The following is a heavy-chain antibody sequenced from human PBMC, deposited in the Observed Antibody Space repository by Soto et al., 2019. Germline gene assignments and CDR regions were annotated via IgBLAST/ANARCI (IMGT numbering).Heavy chain of an antibody. Sequence: EVQLLESGGGLVQPGGSLRLSCAASGFTFSSYAMSWVRQAPGKGLEWVSAISGSGGSTYYADSVKGRFTISRDNSKNTLCLQMNSLRAEDTAVYYCAKDLGGGGNSEGDYWGQGTLVTVSS. V-gene: IGHV3-23*01. CDR2: ISGSGGST. CDR1: GFTFSSYA. CDR3: AKDLGGGGNSEGDY. D-gene: IGHD2-21*02. J-gene: IGHJ4*02.